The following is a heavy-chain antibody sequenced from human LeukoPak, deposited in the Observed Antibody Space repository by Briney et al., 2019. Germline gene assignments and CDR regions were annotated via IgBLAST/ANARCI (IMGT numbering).Heavy chain of an antibody. CDR3: ARGWLSGATGLN. CDR2: IYYSGST. J-gene: IGHJ4*02. D-gene: IGHD5-24*01. CDR1: GGSFSGYY. Sequence: SETLSLTCAVYGGSFSGYYWSWIRQPPGKGLEWIGYIYYSGSTYYNPSLKSRVTISVDTSKNQFSLKLSSVTAADTAVYYCARGWLSGATGLNWGQGTLVTVSS. V-gene: IGHV4-34*09.